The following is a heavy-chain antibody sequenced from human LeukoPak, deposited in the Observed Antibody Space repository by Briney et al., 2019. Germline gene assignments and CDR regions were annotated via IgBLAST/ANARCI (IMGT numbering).Heavy chain of an antibody. CDR1: GGTFSSYT. CDR3: AKYLLHWESLGLGVQH. CDR2: IIPILGIA. D-gene: IGHD3-16*01. V-gene: IGHV1-69*02. Sequence: SVKVSCKASGGTFSSYTISWVRQAPGQGLEWMGRIIPILGIANYAQKFQGRVTITADKSTSTAYMELSSLRSEDTAVYYCAKYLLHWESLGLGVQHWGQGTLVTVSS. J-gene: IGHJ1*01.